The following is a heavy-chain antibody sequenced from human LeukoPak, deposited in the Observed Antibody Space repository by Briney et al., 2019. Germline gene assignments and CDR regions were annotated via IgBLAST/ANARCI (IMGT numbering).Heavy chain of an antibody. J-gene: IGHJ5*02. CDR2: INPNSGGT. CDR1: GYTFTGYY. V-gene: IGHV1-2*02. D-gene: IGHD5-18*01. Sequence: ASVTVSCKASGYTFTGYYMHWVRQAPGQGLEWMGWINPNSGGTNYAQKFQGRVTMTRGTSVSTAYMELNRLRSDDTGVYYCARDTTMITYWFDPWGQGTLVTVSS. CDR3: ARDTTMITYWFDP.